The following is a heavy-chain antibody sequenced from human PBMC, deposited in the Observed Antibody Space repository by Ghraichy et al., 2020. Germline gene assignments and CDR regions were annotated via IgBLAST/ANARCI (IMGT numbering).Heavy chain of an antibody. CDR3: ARHGRNYDFWSGYYIRYSEDDWFDP. Sequence: GESLNIYCKGSRYSFTSYWIGWVRQMPGKGLEWMGIIYPGDSDTRYSPSFQGQVTISADKSISTAYLQWSSLKASDTAMYYCARHGRNYDFWSGYYIRYSEDDWFDPWGQGTLVTVSS. CDR1: RYSFTSYW. CDR2: IYPGDSDT. D-gene: IGHD3-3*01. J-gene: IGHJ5*02. V-gene: IGHV5-51*01.